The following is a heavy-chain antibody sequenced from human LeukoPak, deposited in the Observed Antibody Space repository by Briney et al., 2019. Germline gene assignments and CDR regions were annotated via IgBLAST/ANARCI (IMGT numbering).Heavy chain of an antibody. J-gene: IGHJ4*02. V-gene: IGHV3-48*02. CDR1: GFTFSFYN. D-gene: IGHD2-2*01. CDR3: RRGAGGAQPH. CDR2: ITSSSSII. Sequence: PGGSLRLSCVASGFTFSFYNMNWVRQAPGKGLEWLAYITSSSSIIYYADSVKGRFSISRDNAKNSLYLQMDSLRDEDTAVYYCRRGAGGAQPHGGQGTLATVS.